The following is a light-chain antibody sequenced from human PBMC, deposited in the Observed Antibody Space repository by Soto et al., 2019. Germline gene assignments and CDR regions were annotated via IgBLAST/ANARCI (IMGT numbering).Light chain of an antibody. CDR2: GAS. CDR1: QSVSYN. Sequence: EIVMTQSPATLSVSPGERATLSCRASQSVSYNLAWYQQTPGQAPRLLIYGASTRATGIPARFSGSGSGTEFTPTISSLQSEDFAVYYCQQYNNWSLTFGGGTMVDIK. V-gene: IGKV3-15*01. J-gene: IGKJ4*01. CDR3: QQYNNWSLT.